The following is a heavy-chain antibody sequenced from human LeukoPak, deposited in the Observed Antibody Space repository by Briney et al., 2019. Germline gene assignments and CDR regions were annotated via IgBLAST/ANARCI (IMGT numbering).Heavy chain of an antibody. Sequence: SETLSLTCTVSGGSISGYYWSWIRRPPGKGLEWIGYIYYSGSTNYNPSLKSRVTISVDTSKNQFSLKLSSVTAADTAVYYCARVCAGTAMVPNYYYYGMDVWGKATTVTVSS. V-gene: IGHV4-59*01. J-gene: IGHJ6*04. D-gene: IGHD5-18*01. CDR2: IYYSGST. CDR3: ARVCAGTAMVPNYYYYGMDV. CDR1: GGSISGYY.